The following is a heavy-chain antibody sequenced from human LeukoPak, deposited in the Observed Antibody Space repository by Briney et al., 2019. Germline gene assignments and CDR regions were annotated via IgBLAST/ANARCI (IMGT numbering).Heavy chain of an antibody. CDR2: IKTDGSEK. V-gene: IGHV3-7*01. D-gene: IGHD2-15*01. CDR1: GFTFSSFW. Sequence: GGSLRLSCAASGFTFSSFWISWVRQAPGKGLEWVANIKTDGSEKYYVDSVRGRFTISRDNAKNSLYLQMNSLRAEDTAVYYCARGLLVLVVTYAFDIWGQGTMVTVSS. J-gene: IGHJ3*02. CDR3: ARGLLVLVVTYAFDI.